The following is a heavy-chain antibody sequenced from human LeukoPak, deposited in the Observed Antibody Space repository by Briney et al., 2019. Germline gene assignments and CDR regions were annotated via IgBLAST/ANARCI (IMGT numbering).Heavy chain of an antibody. D-gene: IGHD3-9*01. CDR2: TSYDGNNK. Sequence: GGSLRLSCAASGFSFSTYGFQWVRQAPGKGLEWVAITSYDGNNKYYADSVRGRFTLSRDNSKDTLYLQMNRLRVEDTAVYYCAKDVHDSLPGYYNYGLDVWGQGTTVTVSS. CDR3: AKDVHDSLPGYYNYGLDV. V-gene: IGHV3-30*18. J-gene: IGHJ6*02. CDR1: GFSFSTYG.